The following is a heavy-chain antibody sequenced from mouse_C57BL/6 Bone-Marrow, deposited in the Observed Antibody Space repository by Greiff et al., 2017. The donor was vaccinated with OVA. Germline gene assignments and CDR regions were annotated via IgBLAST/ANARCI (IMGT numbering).Heavy chain of an antibody. D-gene: IGHD1-1*01. CDR1: GFTFSSYA. V-gene: IGHV5-4*03. CDR3: ARITTVYYAMDY. CDR2: ISDGGSYT. J-gene: IGHJ4*01. Sequence: EVMLVESGGGLVKPGGSLKLSCAASGFTFSSYAMSWVRQTPEKRLEWVATISDGGSYTYYPDNVKGRFTISRDNAKNNLYLQMSQLKSEDTAMYYCARITTVYYAMDYWGQGTSVTVSA.